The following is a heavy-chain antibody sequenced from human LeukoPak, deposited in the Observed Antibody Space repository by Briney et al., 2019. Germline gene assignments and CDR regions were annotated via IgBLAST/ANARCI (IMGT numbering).Heavy chain of an antibody. V-gene: IGHV3-15*01. J-gene: IGHJ6*02. CDR1: GFTFSNAW. Sequence: GGSLRLSCAASGFTFSNAWMSWVRQAPGKGLEWVGRIKRRTDGGTTDYAAPVKGRFTIPRDDSKSIAYLQMNSLKTEDTAVYYCTRDGRDYDFWSGYSSYYYYGMDVWGQGTTVTVSS. CDR2: IKRRTDGGTT. CDR3: TRDGRDYDFWSGYSSYYYYGMDV. D-gene: IGHD3-3*01.